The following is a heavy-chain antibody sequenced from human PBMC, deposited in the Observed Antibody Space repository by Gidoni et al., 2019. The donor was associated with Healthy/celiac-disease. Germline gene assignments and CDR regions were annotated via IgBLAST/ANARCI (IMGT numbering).Heavy chain of an antibody. J-gene: IGHJ4*02. CDR3: AREALYCSGGSCYADFDY. V-gene: IGHV4-61*01. CDR1: GGSVSSGSYY. CDR2: IYYSGST. Sequence: QVQLQESGPGLVKPSETLSLPCTVSGGSVSSGSYYWSWIRQPPGKGLEWIGYIYYSGSTNYNPSLKSRVTISVDTSKNQFSLKLSSVTAADTAVYYCAREALYCSGGSCYADFDYWGQGTLVTVSS. D-gene: IGHD2-15*01.